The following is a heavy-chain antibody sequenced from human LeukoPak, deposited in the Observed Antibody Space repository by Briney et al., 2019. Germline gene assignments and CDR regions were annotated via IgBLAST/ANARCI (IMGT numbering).Heavy chain of an antibody. J-gene: IGHJ4*02. CDR3: ARDAGGAWPFDY. CDR1: GFPFSSDW. D-gene: IGHD4-17*01. V-gene: IGHV3-74*01. Sequence: GGSLRLSCAASGFPFSSDWMHWVRQAPGKGLVWVSRIKSDGSSISYADSVKGRFTISRDNSKNTLSLEMNSLRADDTATYYCARDAGGAWPFDYWGQGTRVIVSS. CDR2: IKSDGSSI.